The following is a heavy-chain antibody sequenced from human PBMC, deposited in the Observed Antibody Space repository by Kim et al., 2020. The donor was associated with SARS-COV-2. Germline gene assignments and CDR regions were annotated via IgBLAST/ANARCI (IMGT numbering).Heavy chain of an antibody. CDR1: GGPITTSSAY. Sequence: SETLSLTCTVSGGPITTSSAYWGWIRQPPGKGLEWIGHIRYSGTTYYHPPLQSRVAISVDTSKQQFSLRLNSMIAADTAIYYCSRVFSDSFQFIDVCGQG. CDR3: SRVFSDSFQFIDV. CDR2: IRYSGTT. D-gene: IGHD2-21*01. V-gene: IGHV4-39*01. J-gene: IGHJ3*01.